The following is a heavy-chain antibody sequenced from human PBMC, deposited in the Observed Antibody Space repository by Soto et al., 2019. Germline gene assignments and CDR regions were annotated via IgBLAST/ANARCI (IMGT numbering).Heavy chain of an antibody. CDR1: GGTFSSYA. J-gene: IGHJ4*02. Sequence: ASVKVSCKASGGTFSSYAISWVRQAPGQGLEWMGGIIPIFGTANYAQKFQGRVTITADESTSTAYMELSSLRSGDTAVYYCAGGRYSSSWYMDWGQGTLVTVSS. CDR2: IIPIFGTA. D-gene: IGHD6-13*01. CDR3: AGGRYSSSWYMD. V-gene: IGHV1-69*13.